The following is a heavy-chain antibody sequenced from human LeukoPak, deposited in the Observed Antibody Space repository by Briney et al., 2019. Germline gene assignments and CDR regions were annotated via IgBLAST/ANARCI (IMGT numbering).Heavy chain of an antibody. CDR3: ARDTPVPTIIPGV. D-gene: IGHD2-2*01. V-gene: IGHV3-48*02. CDR1: GFRLIDYN. Sequence: GGSLRLSCVGSGFRLIDYNMNWVRQSPGKGLEWLGCIGAISTMLHYADSVKGRFTISRDDAKNSLYLQMNSLRHDDTAVYYCARDTPVPTIIPGVWGQGTLVAVSS. J-gene: IGHJ4*02. CDR2: IGAISTML.